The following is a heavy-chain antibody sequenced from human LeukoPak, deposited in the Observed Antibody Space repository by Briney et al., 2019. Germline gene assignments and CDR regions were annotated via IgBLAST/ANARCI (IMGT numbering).Heavy chain of an antibody. V-gene: IGHV1-8*01. CDR2: MNPNSGNT. CDR3: ARGRAHRRYYYMDV. J-gene: IGHJ6*03. Sequence: GASVKVSCKASGYTFTSYDINWVRQATGRGLEWMGGMNPNSGNTGYAQKFQGRVTMTRNTSISTAYMELSSLRSEDTAVYYCARGRAHRRYYYMDVWGKGTTVTVSS. D-gene: IGHD1-14*01. CDR1: GYTFTSYD.